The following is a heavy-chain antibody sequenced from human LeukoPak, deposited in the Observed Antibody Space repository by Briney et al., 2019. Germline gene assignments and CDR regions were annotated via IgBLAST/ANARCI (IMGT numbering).Heavy chain of an antibody. D-gene: IGHD2-15*01. J-gene: IGHJ4*02. V-gene: IGHV3-15*01. CDR1: GFTFSYAW. CDR3: TTDGLYSIDN. CDR2: IKSKSGGGTI. Sequence: PGGSLRLSRTASGFTFSYAWMNWVRQAPGKGLEWVGRIKSKSGGGTIDYAAPVKGRFTISRDDSKNTLYLQIHSLKTEDTAVYYCTTDGLYSIDNWGQGTLVTVSS.